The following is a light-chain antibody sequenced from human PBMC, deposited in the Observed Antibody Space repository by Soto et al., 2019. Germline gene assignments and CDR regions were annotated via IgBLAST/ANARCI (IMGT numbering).Light chain of an antibody. CDR3: QQYGSSPPIT. J-gene: IGKJ5*01. V-gene: IGKV3-20*01. CDR2: DAA. CDR1: QSVSSY. Sequence: EIVLTQSPGTLSLSPGEGATLSCRASQSVSSYLAWYQQKPGQAPRLLIYDAANRATGIPARFSGSGSGTDFTLTISRLEPEDSAVYYCQQYGSSPPITFGQGTRLEIK.